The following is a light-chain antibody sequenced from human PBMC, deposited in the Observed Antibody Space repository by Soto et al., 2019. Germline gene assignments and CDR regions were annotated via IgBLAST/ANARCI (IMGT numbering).Light chain of an antibody. V-gene: IGKV1-5*01. CDR1: QSISSW. CDR2: DAF. CDR3: QQYNSYSPLT. J-gene: IGKJ4*01. Sequence: DIQRTQSPSSLSASVGDRVTITCRASQSISSWLAWYQQKPGKAPKLLIFDAFSLESGVPSRFSGSRSGTEFTLTISSLQPDDYATYYCQQYNSYSPLTFGGGTKVDIK.